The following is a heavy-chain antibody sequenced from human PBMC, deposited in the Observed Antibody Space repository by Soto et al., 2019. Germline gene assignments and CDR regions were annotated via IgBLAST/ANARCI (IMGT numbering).Heavy chain of an antibody. CDR1: GGTFSSYA. J-gene: IGHJ6*02. CDR3: ATVSRFVERSQYTEAYEHGLGV. CDR2: IIPIFGTA. D-gene: IGHD3-3*01. V-gene: IGHV1-69*13. Sequence: SVKVSCKASGGTFSSYAISWLRQAPGQGLEWMGGIIPIFGTANYAQKFQGRVTITADESTSTAYMELSSLRSEDTAVYYCATVSRFVERSQYTEAYEHGLGVWGQGTTVTVSS.